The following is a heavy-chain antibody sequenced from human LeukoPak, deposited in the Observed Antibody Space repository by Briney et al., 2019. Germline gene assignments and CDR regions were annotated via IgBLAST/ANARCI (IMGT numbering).Heavy chain of an antibody. CDR2: IYYSGST. Sequence: RPSETLSLTCTGPGGSISSYYCSSIRQPPGKGLEWIGSIYYSGSTNYNPSRKSRVSLSVDTSKNQFSVKLSSVTAADRAVYYWASGRSGSRTGYFDYWGQGTLVTVSS. CDR3: ASGRSGSRTGYFDY. CDR1: GGSISSYY. V-gene: IGHV4-59*01. J-gene: IGHJ4*02. D-gene: IGHD1-26*01.